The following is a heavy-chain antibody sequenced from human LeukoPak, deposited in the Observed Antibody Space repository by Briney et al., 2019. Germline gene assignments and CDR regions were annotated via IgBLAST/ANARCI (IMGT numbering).Heavy chain of an antibody. D-gene: IGHD3-3*01. V-gene: IGHV3-74*01. J-gene: IGHJ5*02. Sequence: GGSLRLSCAASGFTFSSYWMHWVRQAPGKGLVWVSRINSDGSSTSYADSVKGRFTISRDNAKNTLYLQMNSLRAEDTAVYYCARDRPIFGSGHWFDPWGQGTLVTVSS. CDR1: GFTFSSYW. CDR2: INSDGSST. CDR3: ARDRPIFGSGHWFDP.